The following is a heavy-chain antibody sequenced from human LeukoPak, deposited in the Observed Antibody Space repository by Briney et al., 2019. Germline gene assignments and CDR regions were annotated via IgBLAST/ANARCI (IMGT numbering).Heavy chain of an antibody. Sequence: GGSLRLSCAASGRTVNSKYMSWVRQAPGQGLEWVSIIYSGGSTNYADSVKGRFTISRDNSKNTVYLQMNSLRAEDTAVYYCTGDVYQHWGQGTLVTVSS. J-gene: IGHJ1*01. CDR2: IYSGGST. D-gene: IGHD1-14*01. CDR1: GRTVNSKY. V-gene: IGHV3-53*01. CDR3: TGDVYQH.